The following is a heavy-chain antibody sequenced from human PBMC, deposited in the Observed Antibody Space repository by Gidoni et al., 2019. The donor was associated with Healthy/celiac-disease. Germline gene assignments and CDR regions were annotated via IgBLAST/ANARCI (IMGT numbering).Heavy chain of an antibody. J-gene: IGHJ2*01. V-gene: IGHV3-21*01. CDR3: ARDLSLGYFDL. Sequence: EVQLVESGGGLVKPGGSLRISCAASGFTFSSYSMNWVRKAPGKGLEWVSSISSSSSYIYYADSVKGRFTISRDNAKNSLYLQMNSLRAEDTAVYYCARDLSLGYFDLWGRGTLVTVSS. CDR1: GFTFSSYS. CDR2: ISSSSSYI.